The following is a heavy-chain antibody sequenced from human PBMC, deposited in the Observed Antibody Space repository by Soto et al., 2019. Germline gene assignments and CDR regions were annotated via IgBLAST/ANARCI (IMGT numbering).Heavy chain of an antibody. CDR3: AGADLVTSINFDY. D-gene: IGHD5-18*01. CDR2: ISAYNDNT. CDR1: GYTFISYG. J-gene: IGHJ4*02. V-gene: IGHV1-18*04. Sequence: ASLNVSCNASGYTFISYGISWERKAPGQGLEWMGWISAYNDNTNYAQNLQGRVTMTTDTSTSTAYMELRSLRSDDTAVYYCAGADLVTSINFDYLGQGTLVTV.